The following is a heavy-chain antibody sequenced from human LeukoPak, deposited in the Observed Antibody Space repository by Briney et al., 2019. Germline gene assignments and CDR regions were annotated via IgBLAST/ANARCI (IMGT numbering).Heavy chain of an antibody. Sequence: PSETLSLTCTVSGGSISSGSYYWSWIRQPAGKGLEWIGRIYTSGSTNYNPSLKSRVTISVDTSKNQFSLKLSSVTAADTAVYYCARLIVGAKPGFRDYWGQGTLVTVSS. J-gene: IGHJ4*02. CDR3: ARLIVGAKPGFRDY. V-gene: IGHV4-61*02. D-gene: IGHD1-26*01. CDR1: GGSISSGSYY. CDR2: IYTSGST.